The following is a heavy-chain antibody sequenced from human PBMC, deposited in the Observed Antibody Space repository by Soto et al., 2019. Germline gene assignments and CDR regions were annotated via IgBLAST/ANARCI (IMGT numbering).Heavy chain of an antibody. V-gene: IGHV3-23*01. Sequence: PGGSLRLSCAASGFTFSSYAMSWVRQIPGKGLEWVSAISGSGVNTYYADSVKGRFTVSRDNSKNTLYLQMNSLRAEDTAVYYCTKGPVAAARTPFDYWGQGTLVTVS. D-gene: IGHD2-2*01. J-gene: IGHJ4*02. CDR3: TKGPVAAARTPFDY. CDR1: GFTFSSYA. CDR2: ISGSGVNT.